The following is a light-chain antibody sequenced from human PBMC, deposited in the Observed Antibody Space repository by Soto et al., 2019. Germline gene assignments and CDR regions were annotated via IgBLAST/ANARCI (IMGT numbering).Light chain of an antibody. CDR1: QSISSW. Sequence: DIQMTQSPSTLSASVGDRVTITCRASQSISSWLAWYQQKPGKAHKLLIYKASSLESGVPSRFSGSGSGKEFTLTISSLQPDDFATYYCQQYNSYSWTFGQGTKVEIK. V-gene: IGKV1-5*03. J-gene: IGKJ1*01. CDR2: KAS. CDR3: QQYNSYSWT.